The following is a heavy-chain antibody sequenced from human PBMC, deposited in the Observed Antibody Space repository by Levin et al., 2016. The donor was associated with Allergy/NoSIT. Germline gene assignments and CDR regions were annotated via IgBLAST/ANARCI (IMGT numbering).Heavy chain of an antibody. D-gene: IGHD2-2*01. V-gene: IGHV3-66*01. CDR3: ARELGYCSTTSCPFGY. J-gene: IGHJ4*02. Sequence: WIRQPPGKGLEWVSVIYNSGSTDYADSVKGRFTISRDNSKNTLYLQMNSLRVEDTAVYYCARELGYCSTTSCPFGYWGQGTLVTVSS. CDR2: IYNSGST.